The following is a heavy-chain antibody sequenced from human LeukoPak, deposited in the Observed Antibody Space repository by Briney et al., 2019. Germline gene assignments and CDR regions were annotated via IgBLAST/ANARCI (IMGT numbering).Heavy chain of an antibody. Sequence: GGSLRLSCAASGFTFSNYAMGWVRQAPGKGLEWVSAISGSGGSTYYADSVKGRFTISRANSKNTLYLQMNSLRAEDTAVYYCAKYPGTTFNYWGQGTLVTVSS. CDR3: AKYPGTTFNY. CDR2: ISGSGGST. D-gene: IGHD1-7*01. CDR1: GFTFSNYA. J-gene: IGHJ4*02. V-gene: IGHV3-23*01.